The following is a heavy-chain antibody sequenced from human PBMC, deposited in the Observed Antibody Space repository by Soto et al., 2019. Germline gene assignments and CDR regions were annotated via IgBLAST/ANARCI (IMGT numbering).Heavy chain of an antibody. Sequence: QVQLVQSGAEVKKPGSSVKVSCKASGGTFSSYTISWVRQAPGQGLEWMGRIIPILGIANYAQKFQGRVTITADQSTSTAHMELSSPRSEDTAVYYCPTILTGSPYYFDSWGQGTLVTVSS. J-gene: IGHJ4*02. CDR3: PTILTGSPYYFDS. V-gene: IGHV1-69*02. CDR1: GGTFSSYT. CDR2: IIPILGIA. D-gene: IGHD3-9*01.